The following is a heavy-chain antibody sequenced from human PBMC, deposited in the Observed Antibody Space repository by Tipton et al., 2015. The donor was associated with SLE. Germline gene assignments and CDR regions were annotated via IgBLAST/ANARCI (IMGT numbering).Heavy chain of an antibody. Sequence: TLSLTCSVSGASITDNTYYWSWVRQQPGKGLDWVGYIYYSGFTYYNPSLKGRVTISLDTSRNQFSLNLNSVTAADTAVYYCATILTSVTGLDQWGQGTLVTVSA. CDR3: ATILTSVTGLDQ. J-gene: IGHJ4*02. D-gene: IGHD3-9*01. CDR1: GASITDNTYY. V-gene: IGHV4-31*03. CDR2: IYYSGFT.